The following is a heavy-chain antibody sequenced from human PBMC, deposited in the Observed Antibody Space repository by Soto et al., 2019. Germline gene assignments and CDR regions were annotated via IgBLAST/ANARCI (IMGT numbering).Heavy chain of an antibody. J-gene: IGHJ4*02. Sequence: QVQLVESGGGVVQPGRSLRLSCAASGFTFSSYGMHWVRQAPGKGLEWVAVIWYDGSNKYYADSVKGRFTISRDNSKNTLYLQMNSLGAEDTAVYYCARDLISAAAHPFDYWGQGSLVTVSS. CDR3: ARDLISAAAHPFDY. D-gene: IGHD6-13*01. V-gene: IGHV3-33*01. CDR1: GFTFSSYG. CDR2: IWYDGSNK.